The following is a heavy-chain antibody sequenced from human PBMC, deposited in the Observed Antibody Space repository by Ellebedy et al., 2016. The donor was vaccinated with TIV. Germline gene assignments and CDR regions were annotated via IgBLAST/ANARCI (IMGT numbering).Heavy chain of an antibody. J-gene: IGHJ4*02. CDR3: ARGVVPAAIEDY. Sequence: ASVKVSXXASGYTFTSYYMHWVRQAPGQGLEWMGIINPSGGSTSYAQKFQGRVTMTRDTSTSTVYMELSSLRSDDTAVYYCARGVVPAAIEDYWGQGTLVTVSS. CDR1: GYTFTSYY. V-gene: IGHV1-46*01. D-gene: IGHD2-2*02. CDR2: INPSGGST.